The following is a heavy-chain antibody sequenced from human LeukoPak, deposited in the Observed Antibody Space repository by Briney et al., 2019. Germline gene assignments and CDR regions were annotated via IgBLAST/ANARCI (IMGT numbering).Heavy chain of an antibody. J-gene: IGHJ4*02. CDR1: GFAFSNYW. CDR3: ARDGSLPDY. V-gene: IGHV3-74*01. Sequence: PGGSLRLSCAASGFAFSNYWMHWVRQTPGKGLVWVSRIISDGSSTSYADSVMGRFTISRDNAKNTLYLQMNSLRAEDTAVYYCARDGSLPDYWGQGTLVTVSS. CDR2: IISDGSST.